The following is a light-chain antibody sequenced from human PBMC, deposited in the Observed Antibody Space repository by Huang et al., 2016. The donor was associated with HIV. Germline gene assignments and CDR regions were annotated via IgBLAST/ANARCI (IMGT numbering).Light chain of an antibody. CDR1: KDISNY. CDR2: DAS. CDR3: QQYDNLT. J-gene: IGKJ4*01. V-gene: IGKV1-33*01. Sequence: DIQMTQSPSSLSASVGDRVTITCQASKDISNYLNWYQQKPGKAPKLLIYDASNLETGVPSRFSGSGSGTDFTFTISSLQPEDIATYYCQQYDNLTFGGGTKVEIK.